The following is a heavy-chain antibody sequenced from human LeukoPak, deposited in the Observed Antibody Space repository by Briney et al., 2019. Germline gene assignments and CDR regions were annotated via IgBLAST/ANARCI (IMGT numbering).Heavy chain of an antibody. CDR2: IDWDDDK. CDR1: GFSLSTSGMS. V-gene: IGHV2-70*11. J-gene: IGHJ4*02. CDR3: ARTRYDSSGDYLDY. D-gene: IGHD3-22*01. Sequence: SGPTLVKPTRTLTLTCTFSGFSLSTSGMSVSWIRQPPGKALEWLARIDWDDDKYYSTSLKTRLTISKDTSKNQVVLTMTNMDPVDTATYYCARTRYDSSGDYLDYWGQGTLVTVSS.